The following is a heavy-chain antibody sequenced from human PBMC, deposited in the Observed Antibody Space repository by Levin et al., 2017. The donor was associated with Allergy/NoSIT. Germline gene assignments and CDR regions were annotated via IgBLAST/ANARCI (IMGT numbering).Heavy chain of an antibody. CDR2: SYDSGRR. CDR1: GGSISSGGYY. D-gene: IGHD3-10*01. V-gene: IGHV4-31*03. Sequence: SETLSLTCTVSGGSISSGGYYWSWIRQHPGKGLEWSGYSYDSGRRDYNPDLKSRVTISVDTSKNQFSLKLSSVTAADTAVYYCARGDYGSGSYHYYFDYWGQGTLVTVSS. CDR3: ARGDYGSGSYHYYFDY. J-gene: IGHJ4*02.